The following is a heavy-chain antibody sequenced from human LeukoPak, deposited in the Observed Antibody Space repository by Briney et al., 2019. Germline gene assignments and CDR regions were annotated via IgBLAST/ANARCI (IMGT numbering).Heavy chain of an antibody. D-gene: IGHD6-19*01. CDR3: ARHPMTGIAVAGRAFDI. J-gene: IGHJ3*02. V-gene: IGHV4-39*01. CDR1: GGSISSSSYY. CDR2: IYYSGST. Sequence: SETLSLTCTVSGGSISSSSYYWGWIRQPPGKGLEWIGSIYYSGSTYYNPSLKSRVTISVDTSKNQFSLKLSSVTAADTAVYYCARHPMTGIAVAGRAFDIWGQGTMVTVSS.